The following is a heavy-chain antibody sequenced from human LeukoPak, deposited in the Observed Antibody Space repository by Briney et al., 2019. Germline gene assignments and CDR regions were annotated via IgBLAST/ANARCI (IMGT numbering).Heavy chain of an antibody. CDR3: ASIPMTAVTDFDY. V-gene: IGHV3-74*01. D-gene: IGHD4-11*01. CDR2: INSDGSST. Sequence: PGGSLRLSCAASGFXFSSYWIHWVRQAPGKGLVWVSRINSDGSSTSYADSVKGRFTISRDNAKNTMYLQMNSLRAEDTAVYYCASIPMTAVTDFDYWGQGTLVTVSS. CDR1: GFXFSSYW. J-gene: IGHJ4*02.